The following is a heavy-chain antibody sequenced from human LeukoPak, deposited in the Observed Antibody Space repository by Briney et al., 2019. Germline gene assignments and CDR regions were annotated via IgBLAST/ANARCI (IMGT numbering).Heavy chain of an antibody. CDR1: GDFFSGYY. CDR3: ATENGFNDY. CDR2: INHSGST. D-gene: IGHD2-8*01. J-gene: IGHJ4*02. V-gene: IGHV4-34*01. Sequence: SETLSPTCAVYGDFFSGYYWSWIRQPPGKGLEWIGEINHSGSTNYNPSLKSRVTISLDTSKNQFSLKLSSVTAADTAVYYCATENGFNDYWGQGTLVTVSS.